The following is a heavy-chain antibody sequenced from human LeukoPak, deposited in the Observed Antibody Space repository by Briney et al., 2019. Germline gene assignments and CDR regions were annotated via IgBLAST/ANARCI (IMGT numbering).Heavy chain of an antibody. CDR1: GGSISSSSYY. Sequence: SETLSLTCTVSGGSISSSSYYWGWIRQPPGKGLEWIGSIYYSGSTYYNPSLKSRVTISVDTSKNQFSLKLSSVTAADTAVYYCARGSSSWYWGQGTLVTVSS. CDR2: IYYSGST. D-gene: IGHD6-13*01. J-gene: IGHJ4*02. CDR3: ARGSSSWY. V-gene: IGHV4-39*07.